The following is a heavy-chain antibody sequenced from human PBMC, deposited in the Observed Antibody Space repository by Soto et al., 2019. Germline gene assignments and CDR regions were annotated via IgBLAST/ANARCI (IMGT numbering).Heavy chain of an antibody. V-gene: IGHV1-18*01. CDR3: ARDSLGVEQWLVPPSQY. CDR1: GYTFTSYG. D-gene: IGHD6-19*01. J-gene: IGHJ4*02. Sequence: ASVKVSCKASGYTFTSYGISWVRQAPGQGLEWMGWISAYNGNTNYAQKLQGRVTMTTDTSTSTAYMELRSLRSDDTAVYYCARDSLGVEQWLVPPSQYWGQGTLVTVSS. CDR2: ISAYNGNT.